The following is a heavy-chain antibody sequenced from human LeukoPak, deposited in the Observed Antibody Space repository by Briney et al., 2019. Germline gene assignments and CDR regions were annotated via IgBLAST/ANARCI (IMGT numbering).Heavy chain of an antibody. CDR1: GFTFSSYA. V-gene: IGHV3-30-3*01. J-gene: IGHJ4*02. CDR2: ISYDGSNK. D-gene: IGHD3-16*01. CDR3: ASPPSPATYGPVDY. Sequence: GGSLRLSCGASGFTFSSYAMHWVRQAPGKGLEWVAVISYDGSNKYYADSVKGRFTISRDNSKNTLYLQMNSLRAEDTAVYYCASPPSPATYGPVDYWGQGTLVTVSS.